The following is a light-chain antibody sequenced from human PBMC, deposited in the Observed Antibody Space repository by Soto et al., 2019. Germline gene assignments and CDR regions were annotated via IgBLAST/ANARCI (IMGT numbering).Light chain of an antibody. CDR2: DAS. CDR3: EQAGSFPIT. V-gene: IGKV1-12*01. J-gene: IGKJ5*01. CDR1: QNIWRL. Sequence: DIQMTQSPSSVSASLGDRVTITFRASQNIWRLLAWYQQKPGKAPELLIYDASSLQSGVPPRFSGSGSGTDFTLTISSLQPEDFATYYCEQAGSFPITFGQGTRLEIK.